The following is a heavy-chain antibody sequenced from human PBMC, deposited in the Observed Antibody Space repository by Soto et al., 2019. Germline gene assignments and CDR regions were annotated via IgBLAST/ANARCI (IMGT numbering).Heavy chain of an antibody. CDR1: GFTFSSYG. CDR2: IWYDGSNK. J-gene: IGHJ2*01. Sequence: QVQLVESGGGVVQPGRSLRLSCAASGFTFSSYGMHWVRQAPGKGLEWVAVIWYDGSNKYYADSVKGRFTISRDNSKNTLYLQMTSLRAEDTAVYYCARGQQWLERNWYFDLWGRGTLVTVSS. D-gene: IGHD6-19*01. CDR3: ARGQQWLERNWYFDL. V-gene: IGHV3-33*01.